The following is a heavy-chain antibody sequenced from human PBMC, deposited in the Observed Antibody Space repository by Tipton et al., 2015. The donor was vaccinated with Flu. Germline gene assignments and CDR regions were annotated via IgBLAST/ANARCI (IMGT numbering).Heavy chain of an antibody. CDR1: GDSLSSGDYH. D-gene: IGHD4-23*01. V-gene: IGHV4-31*03. Sequence: TLSLTCTVSGDSLSSGDYHWSWIRQHPGKGLEWIGYIYHSGSTYYIPSLKSRLTISVDTSKNQFSLKLSSVTAADTAVYYWARAVYGGNWAYFDNWGQGTLVTVSS. J-gene: IGHJ4*02. CDR3: ARAVYGGNWAYFDN. CDR2: IYHSGST.